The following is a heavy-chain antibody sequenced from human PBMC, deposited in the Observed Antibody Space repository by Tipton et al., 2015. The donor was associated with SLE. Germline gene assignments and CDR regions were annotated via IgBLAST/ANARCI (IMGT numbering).Heavy chain of an antibody. Sequence: GLVKPSETLSLTCTVSGGSIDSNYWSWIRQPPGKELESIGSVYHTGSTNYNPSLKSRVTISVDTSKNQFSLKLTSVTAADTAVYYCARALGGRCSGGNCDSLFDPWGQGNLVTVSS. CDR2: VYHTGST. J-gene: IGHJ5*02. CDR3: ARALGGRCSGGNCDSLFDP. V-gene: IGHV4-59*08. CDR1: GGSIDSNY. D-gene: IGHD2-15*01.